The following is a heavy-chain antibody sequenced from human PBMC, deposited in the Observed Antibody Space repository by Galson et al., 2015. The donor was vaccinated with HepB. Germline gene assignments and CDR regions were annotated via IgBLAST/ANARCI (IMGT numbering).Heavy chain of an antibody. V-gene: IGHV5-10-1*01. D-gene: IGHD6-19*01. CDR1: GYSFTSYW. Sequence: QSGAEVKKPGESLKISCKGSGYSFTSYWIGWVRQMPGKGLEWMGRIDPSDSYTNYSPSFQGHVTISADKSISTAYLQWSSLKASDTAMYYCARTEGIAVAAPYFDYWGQGTLVTVSS. CDR2: IDPSDSYT. J-gene: IGHJ4*02. CDR3: ARTEGIAVAAPYFDY.